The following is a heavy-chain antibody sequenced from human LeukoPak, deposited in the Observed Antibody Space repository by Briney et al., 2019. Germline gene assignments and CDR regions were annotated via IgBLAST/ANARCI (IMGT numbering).Heavy chain of an antibody. V-gene: IGHV3-23*01. J-gene: IGHJ4*02. Sequence: GESLRLSCAASGFSFSSYAMYWVRQAPGKGLEWVSSIDASGGATYYADSVKGRFTISRDNSKNTLYLQMNSLRAEDTAVYYCAKEYSGYDFDYWGQGTLVTVSS. CDR1: GFSFSSYA. CDR2: IDASGGAT. D-gene: IGHD5-12*01. CDR3: AKEYSGYDFDY.